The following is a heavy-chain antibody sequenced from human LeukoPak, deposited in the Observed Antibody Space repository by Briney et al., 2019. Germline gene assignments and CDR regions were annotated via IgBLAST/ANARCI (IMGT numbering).Heavy chain of an antibody. CDR1: GFTVSSNC. V-gene: IGHV3-66*01. D-gene: IGHD3-22*01. J-gene: IGHJ3*02. CDR2: IYSGGST. CDR3: ARDISSGYYDAFDI. Sequence: QPGGSLRLSCAASGFTVSSNCMSWVRQAPGKGLEWVSIIYSGGSTYYADSVKGRFTISRDNSKNTLYLQMNSLRAEDTAVYYCARDISSGYYDAFDIWGQGTMVTVSS.